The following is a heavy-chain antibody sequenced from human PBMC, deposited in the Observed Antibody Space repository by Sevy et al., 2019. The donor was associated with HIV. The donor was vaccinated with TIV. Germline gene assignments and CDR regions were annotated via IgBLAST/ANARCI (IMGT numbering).Heavy chain of an antibody. CDR1: GFTFSKNW. CDR2: IKSKTEGGTT. J-gene: IGHJ6*02. Sequence: GGSLRLSCLASGFTFSKNWMSWVRQAPGKGLEWVGRIKSKTEGGTTDYAAPVKGRFTILRDDSKNTLYLQMNSLKTEEKAVYYGATESIEGKYYDSSGCNDFSHYGMDVWGQGTTVTVSS. V-gene: IGHV3-15*01. CDR3: ATESIEGKYYDSSGCNDFSHYGMDV. D-gene: IGHD3-22*01.